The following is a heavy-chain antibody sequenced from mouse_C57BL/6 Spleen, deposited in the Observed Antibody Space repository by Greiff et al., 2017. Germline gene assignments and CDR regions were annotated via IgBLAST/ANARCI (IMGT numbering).Heavy chain of an antibody. CDR3: ERGGCSNYGAMDD. CDR1: GYSFTGYY. CDR2: INPSTGGT. J-gene: IGHJ4*01. V-gene: IGHV1-42*01. D-gene: IGHD2-5*01. Sequence: VQLQQSGPELVKPGASVKISCKASGYSFTGYYMNWVKQSPEQSLEWIGEINPSTGGTTYNQKFKAKATLTADKSSSTAYMQLKSLTSEDSAVYYCERGGCSNYGAMDDWGQGTSVTVAS.